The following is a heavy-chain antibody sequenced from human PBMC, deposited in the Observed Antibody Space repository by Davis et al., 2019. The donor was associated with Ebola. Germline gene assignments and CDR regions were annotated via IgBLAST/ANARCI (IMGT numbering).Heavy chain of an antibody. CDR3: ARVRYYDLNWFDP. CDR2: INYSGST. J-gene: IGHJ5*02. V-gene: IGHV4-59*08. D-gene: IGHD3-3*01. CDR1: GGSFNNYF. Sequence: MPSETLSLTCTVYGGSFNNYFWSWIRQPPGKGLEWIGYINYSGSTNHNPSLKSRVTMSVDTSKNQFSLYLSSVTAADTAVYFCARVRYYDLNWFDPWGQGTLVTVSS.